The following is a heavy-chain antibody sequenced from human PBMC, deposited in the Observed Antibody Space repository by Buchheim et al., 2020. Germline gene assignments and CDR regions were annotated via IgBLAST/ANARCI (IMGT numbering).Heavy chain of an antibody. V-gene: IGHV3-30*18. CDR3: AKDRGYSYRQPDYYYYYGMDV. CDR1: GFTFSSYG. D-gene: IGHD5-18*01. Sequence: QVQLVESGGGVVQPGRSLRLSCAASGFTFSSYGMHWVRQAPGKGLEWVAVISYDGSNKYYADSVKGRFTISRDNSKNTLYLKMNSLRAEDTAVYYCAKDRGYSYRQPDYYYYYGMDVWGQGTT. J-gene: IGHJ6*02. CDR2: ISYDGSNK.